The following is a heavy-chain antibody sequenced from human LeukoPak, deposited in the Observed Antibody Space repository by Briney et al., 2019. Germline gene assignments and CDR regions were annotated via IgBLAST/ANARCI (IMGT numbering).Heavy chain of an antibody. Sequence: GSLRLSCAASGFTFSSYAMSWVRQAPGKGLEWVSAISGSGGSTYYADSVKGRFTISRDNSKNTLYPQMNSLRAEDTAVYYCAKSALEYYYDSSGYDYWGQGTLVTVSS. J-gene: IGHJ4*02. CDR3: AKSALEYYYDSSGYDY. CDR2: ISGSGGST. CDR1: GFTFSSYA. V-gene: IGHV3-23*01. D-gene: IGHD3-22*01.